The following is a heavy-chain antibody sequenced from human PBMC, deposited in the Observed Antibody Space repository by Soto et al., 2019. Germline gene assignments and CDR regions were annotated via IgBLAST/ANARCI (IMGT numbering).Heavy chain of an antibody. CDR1: GYSPRSSNYY. CDR2: IYYSGST. CDR3: LRSGYCSGGSCYSGNYYYMDV. Sequence: SENLSLNCTVTGYSPRSSNYYWGCVRQPPGKWLDCIGSIYYSGSTYYNPSLKSRVTISVDTSNNQFSLKLSSVTAADTAVYYCLRSGYCSGGSCYSGNYYYMDVWGKGTTVT. V-gene: IGHV4-39*01. D-gene: IGHD2-15*01. J-gene: IGHJ6*03.